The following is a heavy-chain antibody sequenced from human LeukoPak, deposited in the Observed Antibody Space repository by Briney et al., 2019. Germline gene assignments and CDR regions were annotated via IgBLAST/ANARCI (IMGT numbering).Heavy chain of an antibody. CDR2: IVPIFGTA. CDR1: GGTFSSYA. V-gene: IGHV1-69*13. Sequence: GASVKVSCKASGGTFSSYAISWMRQAPGQGLEWMGGIVPIFGTANYVQKFQGRVTITADESTSTAYMELSSLRSEDTAVYYCAKQINLPAVTTVFFDYWGQGTLVTVSS. CDR3: AKQINLPAVTTVFFDY. D-gene: IGHD4-17*01. J-gene: IGHJ4*02.